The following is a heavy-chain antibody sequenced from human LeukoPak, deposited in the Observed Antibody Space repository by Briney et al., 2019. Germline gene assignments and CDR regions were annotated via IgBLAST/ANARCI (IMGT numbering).Heavy chain of an antibody. CDR1: GGSVSSGSYY. CDR3: ARGVGATVDY. CDR2: IYYSGST. V-gene: IGHV4-61*01. D-gene: IGHD1-26*01. Sequence: SETLSLTCTVSGGSVSSGSYYWSWIRQPPGKGLEWIGYIYYSGSTNYNPSLKSRVTISVDTSKNQFSLKLSSVTAADTAVYYCARGVGATVDYWGQGTLVTVSS. J-gene: IGHJ4*02.